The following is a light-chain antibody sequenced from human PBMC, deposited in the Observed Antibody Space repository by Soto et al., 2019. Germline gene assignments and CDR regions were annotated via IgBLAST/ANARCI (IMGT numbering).Light chain of an antibody. CDR2: KAS. CDR1: QSISSW. V-gene: IGKV1-5*03. Sequence: DIQMTQSPSTLSASVGDRVTITCRVSQSISSWLAWYQQKPGKAPKLLIYKASSLETGVPSRFSGSGSGTEFTLTISSLQPDDFATYYCQQYNDYLLTFGPGTTVDIK. CDR3: QQYNDYLLT. J-gene: IGKJ3*01.